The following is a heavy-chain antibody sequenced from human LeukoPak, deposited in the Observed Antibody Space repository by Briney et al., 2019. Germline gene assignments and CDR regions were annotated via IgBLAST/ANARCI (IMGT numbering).Heavy chain of an antibody. J-gene: IGHJ4*02. V-gene: IGHV3-23*01. CDR2: ISGSGGST. CDR1: RFTSTSYA. D-gene: IGHD1-14*01. Sequence: PGGSLRLSCAPPRFTSTSYAMSSVPQTPRARLEWVSAISGSGGSTYYADSVKGRFTISRDNSKNTLYLQMNSLRAEDTAVYYCAKDLTTSPYYFDYWGQGTLVTVSS. CDR3: AKDLTTSPYYFDY.